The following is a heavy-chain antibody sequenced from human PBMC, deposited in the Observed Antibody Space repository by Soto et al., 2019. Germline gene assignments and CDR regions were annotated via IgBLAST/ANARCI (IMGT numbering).Heavy chain of an antibody. D-gene: IGHD1-26*01. V-gene: IGHV4-61*08. CDR3: DRARGIVDNYYYGMDV. Sequence: KASETLSLTCTVSGGSISSGDYYWSWIRQPPGQGLEWIGYIYYSGSTNYNPSLKSRVTISVDTSKNQFSLKLSSVTAAETAVYYCDRARGIVDNYYYGMDVWGQGTTVTVSS. J-gene: IGHJ6*02. CDR2: IYYSGST. CDR1: GGSISSGDYY.